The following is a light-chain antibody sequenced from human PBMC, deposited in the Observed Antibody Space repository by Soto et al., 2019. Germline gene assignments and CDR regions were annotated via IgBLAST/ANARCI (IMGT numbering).Light chain of an antibody. CDR1: QSVSSSY. Sequence: EIVLTQSPGTLSLSPGERATLSCRASQSVSSSYLAWYQQKPGQAPRLLIYGAFNRATGIPDRFSGSGSGTDFTLTISRLEPEDFAVYYCQQYGSSPPLFTFGPGTKVDIK. CDR3: QQYGSSPPLFT. J-gene: IGKJ3*01. CDR2: GAF. V-gene: IGKV3-20*01.